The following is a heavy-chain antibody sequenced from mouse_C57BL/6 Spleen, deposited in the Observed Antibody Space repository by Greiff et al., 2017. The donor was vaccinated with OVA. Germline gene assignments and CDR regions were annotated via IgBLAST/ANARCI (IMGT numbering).Heavy chain of an antibody. CDR1: GYTFTSYW. Sequence: QVQLQQPGAELVKPGASVKLSCKASGYTFTSYWMHWVKQRPGQGLEWIGMIHPNSGSTNYNEKFKSKATLTVEQSSSTAYLQLSSLTSEDSEVYYCERPFMVTTGWYSDFWGTGTTVTVSS. V-gene: IGHV1-64*01. CDR3: ERPFMVTTGWYSDF. CDR2: IHPNSGST. D-gene: IGHD2-2*01. J-gene: IGHJ1*03.